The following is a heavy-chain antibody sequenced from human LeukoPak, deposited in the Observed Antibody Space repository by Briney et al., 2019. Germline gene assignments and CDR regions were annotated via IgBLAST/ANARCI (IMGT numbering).Heavy chain of an antibody. CDR1: GYCINSGYC. CDR3: ARVGTVNYYYGMDV. CDR2: IYHSGST. V-gene: IGHV4-38-2*02. J-gene: IGHJ6*04. Sequence: QTRSLTCTVPGYCINSGYCWGWIRQHQGKGLEWIGRIYHSGSTNYNSSLKSRVTISVDTSKNQISLKLNSVTAADTAVYYCARVGTVNYYYGMDVWGKGTTVTVSS. D-gene: IGHD4-17*01.